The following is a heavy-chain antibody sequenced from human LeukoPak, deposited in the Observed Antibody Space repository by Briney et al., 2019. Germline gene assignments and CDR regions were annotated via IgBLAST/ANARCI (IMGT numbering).Heavy chain of an antibody. CDR2: IHYTGGT. Sequence: SETLSLTCTVSGGSISSYYWSWIRQPPGTGLEWIGYIHYTGGTNYNPSLKSRVSISVDTSKYQLSLKLTSVTAADTAVYYCARGGYNFDPWGQGFLVTVS. V-gene: IGHV4-59*01. CDR3: ARGGYNFDP. CDR1: GGSISSYY. D-gene: IGHD5-24*01. J-gene: IGHJ5*02.